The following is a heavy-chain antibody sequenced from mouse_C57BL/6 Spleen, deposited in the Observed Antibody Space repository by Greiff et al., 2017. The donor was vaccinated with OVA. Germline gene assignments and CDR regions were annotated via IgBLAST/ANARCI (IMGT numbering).Heavy chain of an antibody. CDR1: GYTFTSYW. CDR2: IYPSDSET. J-gene: IGHJ2*01. V-gene: IGHV1-61*01. CDR3: AREGMVTTTGDY. Sequence: VQLQQPGAELVRPGSSVKLSCKASGYTFTSYWMDWVKQRPGQGLEWIGNIYPSDSETHYNQKFKDKATLTVDKSSSTAYMQLSSLTSEDSAVYYCAREGMVTTTGDYWGQGTTLTVSS. D-gene: IGHD2-2*01.